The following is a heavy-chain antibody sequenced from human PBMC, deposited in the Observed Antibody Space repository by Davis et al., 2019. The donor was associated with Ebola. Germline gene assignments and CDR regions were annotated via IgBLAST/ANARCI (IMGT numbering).Heavy chain of an antibody. J-gene: IGHJ3*02. D-gene: IGHD3-22*01. CDR1: GFTFDDYA. Sequence: SLKISCAASGFTFDDYAMHWVRQAPGKGLEWVSGISWNSGSIGYADSVKGRFTISRDNARNTLYLQMNSLRAEDTAVYYCVKDYYYDSSGYYHGAFEIWGQGTMVTVSS. CDR3: VKDYYYDSSGYYHGAFEI. CDR2: ISWNSGSI. V-gene: IGHV3-9*01.